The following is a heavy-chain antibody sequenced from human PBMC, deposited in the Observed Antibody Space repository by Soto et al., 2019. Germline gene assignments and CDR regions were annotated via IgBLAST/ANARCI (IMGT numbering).Heavy chain of an antibody. CDR2: IYYSGYT. J-gene: IGHJ4*02. Sequence: CGRNHQTPGKGLEWIGSIYYSGYTYYNPSLKSRVTISVDRSKNQVSLKLSSVTAADTAVYYCGRLYGDPGGYDLDYRGQGTLVT. CDR3: GRLYGDPGGYDLDY. V-gene: IGHV4-39*07. D-gene: IGHD4-17*01.